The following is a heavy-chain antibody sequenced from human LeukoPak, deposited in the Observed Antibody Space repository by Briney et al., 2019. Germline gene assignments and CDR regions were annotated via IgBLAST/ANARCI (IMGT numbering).Heavy chain of an antibody. CDR3: ARQVAAPGKYYFDY. D-gene: IGHD2-15*01. CDR1: GGSISSYY. J-gene: IGHJ4*02. V-gene: IGHV4-4*07. Sequence: PSETLSLTCTVSGGSISSYYWSWIRQPAGKGLEWIGRIYSGGSTNYNPSLKSRVTISVDTSKNQFSLKLSSVTAADTAVYYCARQVAAPGKYYFDYWGQGTLVTVSS. CDR2: IYSGGST.